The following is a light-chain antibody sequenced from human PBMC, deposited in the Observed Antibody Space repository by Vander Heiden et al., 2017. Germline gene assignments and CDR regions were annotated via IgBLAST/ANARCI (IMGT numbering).Light chain of an antibody. J-gene: IGLJ1*01. CDR3: QVWDSSSDHYV. Sequence: SYLLTQPPPVSVAPAQTPRITCGGNNLGSKSGHWYQQKPGQAPVLVVYDDSARPSGIPERFSGSNSGNTATLTINRVEAEDEADYYCQVWDSSSDHYVFGTGTKVTVL. CDR2: DDS. V-gene: IGLV3-21*02. CDR1: NLGSKS.